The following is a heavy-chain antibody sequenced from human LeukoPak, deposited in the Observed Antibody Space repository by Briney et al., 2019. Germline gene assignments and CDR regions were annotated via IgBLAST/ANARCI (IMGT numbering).Heavy chain of an antibody. CDR2: INPNSGGT. Sequence: ASVKVSCKASGYTFTDYYMHWMRQAPGQGLEWMGWINPNSGGTNYAQKFQGRVTMTRDTSISTAYMELSRLRSDDTAVYYCARDLYYDFWSGNFDYWGQGTLVTVSS. D-gene: IGHD3-3*01. V-gene: IGHV1-2*02. CDR1: GYTFTDYY. CDR3: ARDLYYDFWSGNFDY. J-gene: IGHJ4*02.